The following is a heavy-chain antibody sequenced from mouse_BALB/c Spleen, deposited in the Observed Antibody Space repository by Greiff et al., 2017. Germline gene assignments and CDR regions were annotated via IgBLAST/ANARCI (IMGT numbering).Heavy chain of an antibody. J-gene: IGHJ1*01. CDR2: IYPGNGGT. CDR1: GYTFTSYN. Sequence: QGQLKESGAELVRSGASVKMSCKASGYTFTSYNMHWVKQTPGQGLEWIGYIYPGNGGTNYNQKFKGKATLTADTSSSTAYMQISSLTSEDSAVYFCARNYYGSSYVWYFDVWGAGTTVTVSS. D-gene: IGHD1-1*01. V-gene: IGHV1-12*01. CDR3: ARNYYGSSYVWYFDV.